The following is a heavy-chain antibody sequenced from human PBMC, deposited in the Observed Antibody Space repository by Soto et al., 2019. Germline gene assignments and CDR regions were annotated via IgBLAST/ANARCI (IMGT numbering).Heavy chain of an antibody. J-gene: IGHJ4*02. CDR2: INHSGST. Sequence: SETLSLTCAVYGVSFSGYYWSWIRQPPGKGLEWIGEINHSGSTNYNPSLKSRVTISIDTSKNQFSLKLTSVTAADTAVYYCARGSTGTSYFFDYWGQGTRVTVSS. CDR3: ARGSTGTSYFFDY. D-gene: IGHD2-8*02. CDR1: GVSFSGYY. V-gene: IGHV4-34*01.